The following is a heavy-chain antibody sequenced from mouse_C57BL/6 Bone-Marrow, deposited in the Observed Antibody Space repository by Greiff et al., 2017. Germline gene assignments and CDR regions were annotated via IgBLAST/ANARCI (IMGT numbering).Heavy chain of an antibody. CDR1: GYTFTSYW. D-gene: IGHD2-4*01. V-gene: IGHV1-53*01. Sequence: VQLQQSGAELVRPGASVTLSCKASGYTFTSYWMHWVKQRPGQGLEWIGNINPSNGGTNYTEKFKSKATLTVDKSSSTAYMQLSSLTSEDSAVYYCARGLGDYGFAYWGQGTLVTVSA. CDR2: INPSNGGT. CDR3: ARGLGDYGFAY. J-gene: IGHJ3*01.